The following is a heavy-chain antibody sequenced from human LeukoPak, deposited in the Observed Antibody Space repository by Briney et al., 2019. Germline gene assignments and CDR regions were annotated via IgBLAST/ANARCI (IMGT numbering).Heavy chain of an antibody. CDR3: ARDRASSGLTGWFDP. Sequence: SETLSLTCTVSGGSISSSSYYWGWIRQPPVKGLEWIGSIYYSGSTYYNPSLKSRVTISVDTSKNQFSLKLSSVTAADTAVYYCARDRASSGLTGWFDPWGQGTLVTVSS. V-gene: IGHV4-39*07. CDR2: IYYSGST. J-gene: IGHJ5*02. D-gene: IGHD6-19*01. CDR1: GGSISSSSYY.